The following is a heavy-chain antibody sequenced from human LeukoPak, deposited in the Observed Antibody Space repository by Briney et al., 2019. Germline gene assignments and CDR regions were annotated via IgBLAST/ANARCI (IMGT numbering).Heavy chain of an antibody. CDR2: INHSGST. J-gene: IGHJ4*02. CDR1: GGSFSRYY. Sequence: SETLSLTFAVYGGSFSRYYWSWIRPPPGKGLEWIGEINHSGSTNYNPSLKSRVTISVDTSKNQFSLKLSSVTAADTAVYYCHLVRGGGYFDYWGQGTLVIVSS. D-gene: IGHD3-10*01. CDR3: HLVRGGGYFDY. V-gene: IGHV4-34*01.